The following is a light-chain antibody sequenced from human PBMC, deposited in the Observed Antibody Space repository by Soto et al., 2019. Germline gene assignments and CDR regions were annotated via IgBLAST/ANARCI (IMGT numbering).Light chain of an antibody. CDR1: QGISTY. Sequence: DIQLTQSPSFLTASVGDRVTITCRASQGISTYLAWYQQRPGEPPELLIYGASTLRSGVASRFSGSGSGTEFTLTISSLQPDDFATYYCQHYNSYSEAFGQGTKVELK. V-gene: IGKV1-9*01. J-gene: IGKJ1*01. CDR2: GAS. CDR3: QHYNSYSEA.